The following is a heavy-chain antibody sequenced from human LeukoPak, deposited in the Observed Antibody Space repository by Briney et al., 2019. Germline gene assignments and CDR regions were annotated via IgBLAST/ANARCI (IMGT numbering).Heavy chain of an antibody. CDR1: GFTFNIYG. Sequence: GGSLRLSCAASGFTFNIYGMSWVRQAPGKGLEWVANIKQDGSEKYYVDSVKGRFTISRDNAKNSLYLQMNSLRADDTAVYYCARDRLHYGEYEKTLDYWGQGTLVTVSS. D-gene: IGHD4-17*01. V-gene: IGHV3-7*01. CDR2: IKQDGSEK. J-gene: IGHJ4*02. CDR3: ARDRLHYGEYEKTLDY.